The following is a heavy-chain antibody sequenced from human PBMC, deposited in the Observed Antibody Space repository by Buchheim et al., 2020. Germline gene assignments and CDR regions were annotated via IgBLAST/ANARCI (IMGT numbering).Heavy chain of an antibody. J-gene: IGHJ4*02. V-gene: IGHV3-7*01. CDR1: GFTFSSYW. Sequence: EVQLVESGGGLVQPGGSLRLSCAASGFTFSSYWMSWVRQAPGKGLEWLANIKQDGSENYYVASVKGRFTITRDNAKNSLYLQMNSLRAEDTAVYYCARSRTFWSGLPAYFDYWGQGTL. CDR2: IKQDGSEN. D-gene: IGHD3-3*01. CDR3: ARSRTFWSGLPAYFDY.